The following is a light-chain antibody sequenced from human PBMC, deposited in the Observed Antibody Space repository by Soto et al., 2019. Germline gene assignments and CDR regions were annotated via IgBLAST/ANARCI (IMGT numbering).Light chain of an antibody. V-gene: IGKV1-27*01. J-gene: IGKJ5*01. CDR3: QKYNNVPIT. CDR2: GAS. CDR1: QDIRNY. Sequence: DIQMPQSPSSLSASVGDRVTITCRASQDIRNYLAWYQQKPGKVPKVLINGASSLQSGVPSRFSGSGSGTDFTLTISSLQPEDVATYYCQKYNNVPITFGQGTRLDIK.